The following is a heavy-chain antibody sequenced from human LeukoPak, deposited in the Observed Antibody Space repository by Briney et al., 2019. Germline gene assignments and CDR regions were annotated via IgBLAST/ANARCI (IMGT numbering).Heavy chain of an antibody. D-gene: IGHD2-21*01. CDR1: GFTFSTYW. V-gene: IGHV3-74*01. J-gene: IGHJ4*02. Sequence: GGSLRLSCAASGFTFSTYWMHWVRQVPGKGLVWVSRINSDGSSTSYADPVKGRLTISRDNIKNTLYLQMNSLTAEDTAVYYCTRGDYSFDYWGQGTLVTVSS. CDR2: INSDGSST. CDR3: TRGDYSFDY.